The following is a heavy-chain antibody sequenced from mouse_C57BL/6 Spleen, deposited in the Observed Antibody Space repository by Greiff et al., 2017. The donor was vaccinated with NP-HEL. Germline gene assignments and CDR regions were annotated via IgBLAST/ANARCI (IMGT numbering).Heavy chain of an antibody. V-gene: IGHV1-52*01. D-gene: IGHD1-1*01. CDR3: ARDYYGSRGWYFDV. J-gene: IGHJ1*03. Sequence: VQLQQSGAELVRPGSSVKLSCKASGYTFTSYWMHWVKQRPIQGLEWIGNIDPSDSETHYNQKFKDTAPLTVDKSSSTAYMQLSSLTSEDSAVYYCARDYYGSRGWYFDVWGTGTTVTVSS. CDR1: GYTFTSYW. CDR2: IDPSDSET.